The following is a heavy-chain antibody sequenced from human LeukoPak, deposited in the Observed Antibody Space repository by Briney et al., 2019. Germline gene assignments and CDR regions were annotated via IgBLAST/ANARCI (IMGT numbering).Heavy chain of an antibody. CDR3: ARDFENYYGSGSYVWFDP. CDR2: ISAYNGNT. V-gene: IGHV1-18*01. J-gene: IGHJ5*02. D-gene: IGHD3-10*01. Sequence: ASVKVSCKASGYTFTSYGISWVRQAPGQGLEWMGWISAYNGNTNYAQKLQGRVTMTTDTSTSTAYMELRSLRSDDTAVYYCARDFENYYGSGSYVWFDPWGQGTLVTVSS. CDR1: GYTFTSYG.